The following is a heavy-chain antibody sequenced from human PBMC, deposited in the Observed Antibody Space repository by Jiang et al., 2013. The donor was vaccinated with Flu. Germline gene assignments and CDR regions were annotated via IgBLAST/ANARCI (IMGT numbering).Heavy chain of an antibody. CDR2: IYYSGST. CDR1: GGSISSYY. J-gene: IGHJ4*02. D-gene: IGHD3-10*01. CDR3: ARGEPLGGSFDY. Sequence: GPGLVKPSETLSLTCTVSGGSISSYYWSWIRQPPGKGLEWIGYIYYSGSTNYNPSLKSRVTISVDTSKNQFSLKLSSVTAADMAVYYCARGEPLGGSFDYWGQGTLVTVSS. V-gene: IGHV4-59*01.